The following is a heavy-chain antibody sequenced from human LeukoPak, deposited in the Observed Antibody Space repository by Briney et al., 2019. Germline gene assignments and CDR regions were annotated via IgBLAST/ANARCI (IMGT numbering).Heavy chain of an antibody. CDR3: AGIPVFGVVLHQEPV. D-gene: IGHD3-3*01. V-gene: IGHV1-69*10. CDR1: GGTFSDYA. CDR2: FIPILGTA. Sequence: SVKVSCKASGGTFSDYALNWVRQAPGQGLEWMGVFIPILGTANSTQKFQGRVTITADISTNTVYMELGSLRSEDTAVYFCAGIPVFGVVLHQEPVWGKGTTVTVSS. J-gene: IGHJ6*04.